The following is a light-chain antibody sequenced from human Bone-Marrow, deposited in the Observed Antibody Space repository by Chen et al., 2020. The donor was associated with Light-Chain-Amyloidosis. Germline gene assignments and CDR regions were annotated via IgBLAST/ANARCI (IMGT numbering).Light chain of an antibody. Sequence: NFMLTQPHSVSESPGKTVIISCTRSSGSIATNYVQWYQQRPGSSPTTVFYEDDQRPSGVPDGFSGSLDRSSNSASLTISGLKTEDEADYYCQSYQGSSQGVFGGGTKLTVL. CDR2: EDD. J-gene: IGLJ3*02. CDR1: SGSIATNY. V-gene: IGLV6-57*01. CDR3: QSYQGSSQGV.